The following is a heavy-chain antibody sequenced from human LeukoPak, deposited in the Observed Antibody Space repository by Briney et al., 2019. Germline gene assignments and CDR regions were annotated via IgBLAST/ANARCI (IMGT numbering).Heavy chain of an antibody. J-gene: IGHJ6*03. Sequence: GGSLRLSCAASGFTFSSYAMSWVRQAPGKGLEWVAFIRYDGSNKYYADSVKGRFTISRDNSKNTLYLQMNSLRAEDTAVYYCAKGKQPYYYYYMDVWGKGTTVTVSS. V-gene: IGHV3-30*02. CDR2: IRYDGSNK. CDR3: AKGKQPYYYYYMDV. CDR1: GFTFSSYA. D-gene: IGHD6-13*01.